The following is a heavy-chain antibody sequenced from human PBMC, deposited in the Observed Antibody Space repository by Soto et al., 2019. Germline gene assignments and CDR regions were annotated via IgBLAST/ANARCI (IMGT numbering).Heavy chain of an antibody. D-gene: IGHD6-19*01. Sequence: GASVTVSCKASGYTFTSYGIGWVRQAPRKGLEWMGWISAYNGNTNYAQKLQGRVTMTTDTSTSTAYMELRSLRSDDTAVYYCASVGSSGWYGPDNWFDPWGQGTLVTVSS. CDR2: ISAYNGNT. J-gene: IGHJ5*02. CDR1: GYTFTSYG. CDR3: ASVGSSGWYGPDNWFDP. V-gene: IGHV1-18*01.